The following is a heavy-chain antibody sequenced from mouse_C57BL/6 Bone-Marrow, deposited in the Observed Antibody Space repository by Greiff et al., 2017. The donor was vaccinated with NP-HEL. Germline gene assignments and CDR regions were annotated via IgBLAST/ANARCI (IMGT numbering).Heavy chain of an antibody. CDR1: GFTFSNYW. J-gene: IGHJ2*01. CDR2: IRLKSDNYAT. Sequence: EVKLQESGGGLVQPGGSMKLSCVASGFTFSNYWMNWVRQSPEKGLEWVAQIRLKSDNYATHYAESVKGRFTISRDDSKSSVYLQMNNLRAEDTGIYYCTAIYYDYDGFEDWGQGTTLTVSS. D-gene: IGHD2-4*01. CDR3: TAIYYDYDGFED. V-gene: IGHV6-3*01.